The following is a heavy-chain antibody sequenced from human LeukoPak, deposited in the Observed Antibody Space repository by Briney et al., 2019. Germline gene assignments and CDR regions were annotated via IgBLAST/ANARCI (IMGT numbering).Heavy chain of an antibody. Sequence: GGSLRLSCAASGFTFSSYGMHWVRQAPGKGLEWVAFIRYDRSNKYYADSVKGRFTISRDNSKNTLYLQMNSLRAEDTAVYYCAICSGGSCYHEYFQHWGQGTLVTVSS. CDR2: IRYDRSNK. J-gene: IGHJ1*01. D-gene: IGHD2-15*01. CDR3: AICSGGSCYHEYFQH. V-gene: IGHV3-30*02. CDR1: GFTFSSYG.